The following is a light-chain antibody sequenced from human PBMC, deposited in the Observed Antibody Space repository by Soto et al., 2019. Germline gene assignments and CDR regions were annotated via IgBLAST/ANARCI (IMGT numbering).Light chain of an antibody. V-gene: IGKV3-15*01. CDR2: GAS. CDR1: QSVSSN. CDR3: QQYGTAHTWA. J-gene: IGKJ1*01. Sequence: EIVMTQSPATLSVSPGERATLSCRASQSVSSNLAWYQQKPGQAPRLLIYGASTRATGISARFSGSGSGTEFTLTISSLQSEDFAVYYCQQYGTAHTWAFGQGTKLEIK.